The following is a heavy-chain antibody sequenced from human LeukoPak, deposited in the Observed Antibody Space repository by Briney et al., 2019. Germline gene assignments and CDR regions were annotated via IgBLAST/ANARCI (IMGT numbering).Heavy chain of an antibody. CDR3: ARESYSGSGSYYHSGNYYYYAMDV. Sequence: GGSLRLSCAASGFTFSSYSMNWVRQAPGKGLEWVAVIWYDGSNKYYGDSVKGRFTISRDNSKNTLYLQMNSLRAEDTAVFYCARESYSGSGSYYHSGNYYYYAMDVWGQGTTVTVSS. J-gene: IGHJ6*02. V-gene: IGHV3-33*08. D-gene: IGHD3-10*01. CDR2: IWYDGSNK. CDR1: GFTFSSYS.